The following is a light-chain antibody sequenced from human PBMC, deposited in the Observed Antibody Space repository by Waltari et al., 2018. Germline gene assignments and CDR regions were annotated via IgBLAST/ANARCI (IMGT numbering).Light chain of an antibody. J-gene: IGLJ2*01. CDR1: SSDIGGYDF. Sequence: QSALTQPRSVSGSPGQSVTISCTGTSSDIGGYDFVSWYQQYPGKAPKLIIYDVNKRPPGVPDRFSGSKSGNTASLTISGLLNEDEADYYCCSDAGADTSVVFGGGTTLTVL. CDR3: CSDAGADTSVV. CDR2: DVN. V-gene: IGLV2-11*01.